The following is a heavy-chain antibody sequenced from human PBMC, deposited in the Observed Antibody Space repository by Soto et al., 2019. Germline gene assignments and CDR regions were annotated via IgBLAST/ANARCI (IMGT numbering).Heavy chain of an antibody. J-gene: IGHJ5*02. Sequence: QVQLQESGPGLVKPSQTLSLTCTVSGGSISSGDYYWTWIRQPPGKGLEWSGYIYYSGSTYYNPYAKNRITMSVETSKNQSSLELSSVTAADSDVYYCARGRPDPYYYDPSGHYSVAWGQGTLVTVSS. V-gene: IGHV4-30-4*01. CDR3: ARGRPDPYYYDPSGHYSVA. CDR2: IYYSGST. CDR1: GGSISSGDYY. D-gene: IGHD3-22*01.